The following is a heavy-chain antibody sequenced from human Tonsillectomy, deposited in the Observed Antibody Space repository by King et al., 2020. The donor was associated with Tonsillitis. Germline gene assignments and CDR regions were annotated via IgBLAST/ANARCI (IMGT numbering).Heavy chain of an antibody. CDR2: INPADSET. D-gene: IGHD1-7*01. J-gene: IGHJ4*02. Sequence: VQLVESGAEVKNPGESLKISCKGSGYTFTDYWIGWVRQMPGKGLEWMGIINPADSETRYRLSFQGQVTISADKSISTTYLQWSSLKASDTAMYYCARNYRDTSSGARVLNYWGQGTLVTVSS. CDR1: GYTFTDYW. CDR3: ARNYRDTSSGARVLNY. V-gene: IGHV5-51*01.